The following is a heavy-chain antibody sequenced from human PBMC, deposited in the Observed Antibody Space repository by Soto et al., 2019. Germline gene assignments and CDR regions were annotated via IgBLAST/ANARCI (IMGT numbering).Heavy chain of an antibody. CDR2: IDPSDSYT. Sequence: GESLKISCNGSGYSFTIYWISWVRQMPGKGLEWMGRIDPSDSYTNYSPSFQGHVTISADKSISTAYLQWSSLKASDTAMYYCARRPRVVIRYYYYGMDVWGQGTTVTVSS. V-gene: IGHV5-10-1*01. J-gene: IGHJ6*02. D-gene: IGHD3-3*01. CDR3: ARRPRVVIRYYYYGMDV. CDR1: GYSFTIYW.